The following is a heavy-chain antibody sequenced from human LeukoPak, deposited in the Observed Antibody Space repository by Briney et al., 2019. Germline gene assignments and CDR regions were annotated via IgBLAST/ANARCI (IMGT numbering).Heavy chain of an antibody. V-gene: IGHV4-34*01. CDR3: ARTRDYDSDRNGTHENWFDP. CDR1: GGSFSGYY. CDR2: INHSGST. J-gene: IGHJ5*02. Sequence: SETLSLTCAVYGGSFSGYYWSWIRQPPGKGLEWIGEINHSGSTNYNPSLKSRVTISVDTSKNQFSLKLSSVTAADTAVYYCARTRDYDSDRNGTHENWFDPWGQGTLVTVSS. D-gene: IGHD3-22*01.